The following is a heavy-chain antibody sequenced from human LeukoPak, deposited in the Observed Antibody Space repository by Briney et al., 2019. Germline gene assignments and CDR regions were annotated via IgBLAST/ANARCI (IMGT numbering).Heavy chain of an antibody. V-gene: IGHV4-34*01. Sequence: SETLSLTCAVYGGSFSGYSWSWIRQPPGKGLEWIGEINHSGSTNYNPSLKSRVTISVDTSKNQFSLKLSSVTAADTAVYYCARTFGELLSYWGQGTLVTVSS. CDR1: GGSFSGYS. J-gene: IGHJ4*02. CDR2: INHSGST. D-gene: IGHD3-10*01. CDR3: ARTFGELLSY.